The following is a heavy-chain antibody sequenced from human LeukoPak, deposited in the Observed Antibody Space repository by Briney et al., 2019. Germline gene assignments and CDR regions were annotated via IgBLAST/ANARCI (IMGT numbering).Heavy chain of an antibody. Sequence: PGGSLRLSCAASGFTFSTYAMNWVRQAPGKGLEWVSVIVGNGGDIDYADSVKGRFTISKVNSKNTLYLQMNSLRAEDTAVYYCAKDRIPDGKYSIDFWGQGTLVTVSS. CDR3: AKDRIPDGKYSIDF. V-gene: IGHV3-23*01. CDR1: GFTFSTYA. CDR2: IVGNGGDI. D-gene: IGHD5-24*01. J-gene: IGHJ4*02.